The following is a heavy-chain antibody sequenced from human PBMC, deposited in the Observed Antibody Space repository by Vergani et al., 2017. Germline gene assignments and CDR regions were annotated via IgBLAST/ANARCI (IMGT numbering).Heavy chain of an antibody. D-gene: IGHD3-3*01. Sequence: QVQLQESGPGLVKPSQTLSLTCAVSGGSISSGGYYWSWSRQHPGKGLEWIGYLYYTGSTYYNPSLKSRVTIEVDKSKNQFSLKLSAVTAADTAVYDGERETRGSTIFGVVIIRFAFDIWGQGTMVTVSS. J-gene: IGHJ3*02. CDR3: ERETRGSTIFGVVIIRFAFDI. CDR2: LYYTGST. CDR1: GGSISSGGYY. V-gene: IGHV4-31*11.